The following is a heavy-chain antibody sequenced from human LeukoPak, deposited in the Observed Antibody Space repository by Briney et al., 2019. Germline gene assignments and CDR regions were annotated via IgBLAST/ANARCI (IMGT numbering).Heavy chain of an antibody. J-gene: IGHJ4*02. Sequence: PSETLSLTCAVYGGSFSGYYWSWIRQPPGKGPEWIGEINSSGTVNYNPSLKSRVTISVDTSKNQFSLKLSSVTAADTAVYYCARHTTTPDSYLAYWGQGTLVTVSS. D-gene: IGHD1-1*01. CDR3: ARHTTTPDSYLAY. CDR1: GGSFSGYY. V-gene: IGHV4-34*01. CDR2: INSSGTV.